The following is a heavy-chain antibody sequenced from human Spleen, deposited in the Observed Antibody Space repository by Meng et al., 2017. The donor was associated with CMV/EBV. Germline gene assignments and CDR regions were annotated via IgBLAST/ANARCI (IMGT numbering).Heavy chain of an antibody. CDR2: IWYDGSTE. CDR3: ARDSYIYDYYYGMDV. D-gene: IGHD2-2*02. Sequence: GESLKISCAASAFMFSNSAMHWVRQAPGKGLEWVAVIWYDGSTEYYADSVKGRFTISRDNSKKTLYLQMNSLRAEDTAVYYCARDSYIYDYYYGMDVWGQGTTVTVSS. J-gene: IGHJ6*02. CDR1: AFMFSNSA. V-gene: IGHV3-33*01.